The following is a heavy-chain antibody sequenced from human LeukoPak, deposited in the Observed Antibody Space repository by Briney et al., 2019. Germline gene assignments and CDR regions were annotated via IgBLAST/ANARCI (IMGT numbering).Heavy chain of an antibody. Sequence: PGGSLRLSCAASGFTFSSYAMHWVRQAPGKGLEWVAVMSSDGSKKHYADSVKGRFTISRDNSKNTLYLQMNSLRAEDTAVYYCAKKFTGTTVISGDYFDYWGQGTLVTVSS. D-gene: IGHD4-17*01. J-gene: IGHJ4*02. CDR1: GFTFSSYA. CDR2: MSSDGSKK. V-gene: IGHV3-30-3*02. CDR3: AKKFTGTTVISGDYFDY.